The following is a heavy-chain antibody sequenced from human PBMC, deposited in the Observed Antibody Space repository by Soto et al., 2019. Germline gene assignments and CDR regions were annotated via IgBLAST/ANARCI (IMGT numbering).Heavy chain of an antibody. J-gene: IGHJ4*01. CDR2: ISYTGTTM. V-gene: IGHV3-48*02. Sequence: EVQMVESGGGLVQPGGSLRLSCAASGFTLNSYPMNWVRQAPGKGLEWVSHISYTGTTMYYADSVKGRFTISRDIAKNSLYLQMNSLRDADTAVYYCARDNYDFLFEYWGHGTLVTVSS. D-gene: IGHD3-3*01. CDR1: GFTLNSYP. CDR3: ARDNYDFLFEY.